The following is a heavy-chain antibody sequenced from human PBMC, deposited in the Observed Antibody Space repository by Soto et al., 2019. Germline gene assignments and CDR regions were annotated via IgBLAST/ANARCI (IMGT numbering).Heavy chain of an antibody. CDR3: ARGFTGTTWGGGYYYMDV. CDR2: IYPGDSDT. V-gene: IGHV5-51*01. Sequence: PGESLKISCKGSGYSFTSYWIGWVRQMPGKGLEWMGIIYPGDSDTRYSPSFQGLVTISADKSIRTAYLQWSSLKASDSAMYYCARGFTGTTWGGGYYYMDVWGKGTTVTVSS. J-gene: IGHJ6*03. D-gene: IGHD1-7*01. CDR1: GYSFTSYW.